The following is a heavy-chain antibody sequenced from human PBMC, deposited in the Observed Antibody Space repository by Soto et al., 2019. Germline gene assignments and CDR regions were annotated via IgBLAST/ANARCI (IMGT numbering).Heavy chain of an antibody. CDR1: GGSISSGGYS. D-gene: IGHD4-17*01. V-gene: IGHV4-30-2*01. J-gene: IGHJ6*02. Sequence: SETLSLTCAVSGGSISSGGYSWSWIRQPPGKGLEWIGYIYHSGSTYYNPSLKSRVTISVDRSKNQFSLKLSSVTAADTAVYYCARRRQLTTVTPTPHLHYYGMDVWGQGTTVTVSS. CDR2: IYHSGST. CDR3: ARRRQLTTVTPTPHLHYYGMDV.